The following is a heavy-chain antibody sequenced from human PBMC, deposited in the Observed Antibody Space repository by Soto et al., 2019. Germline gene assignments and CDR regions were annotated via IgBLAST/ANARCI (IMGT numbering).Heavy chain of an antibody. D-gene: IGHD3-3*01. CDR1: GYTLTELS. J-gene: IGHJ6*03. CDR2: FDPEDGET. Sequence: ASVKVSCKVSGYTLTELSMHWVRQAPGKGLEWMGGFDPEDGETIYAQKFQGRVTMTEDTSTDTAYMELSSLRSEDTAVYYCATSSRLVTDPTYYDFWSGYLHYYYYYYMDVWGKGTTVTVSS. CDR3: ATSSRLVTDPTYYDFWSGYLHYYYYYYMDV. V-gene: IGHV1-24*01.